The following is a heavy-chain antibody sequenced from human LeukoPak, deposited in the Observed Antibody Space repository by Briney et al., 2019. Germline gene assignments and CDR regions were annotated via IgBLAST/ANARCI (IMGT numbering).Heavy chain of an antibody. D-gene: IGHD3-9*01. CDR3: ARVSEYDILTGYYAHWYFDL. J-gene: IGHJ2*01. Sequence: GGSLRLSCAASGFTLSSYSMNWVRQAPGKGLEWVSSISSSSSYIYYADSVKGRFTISRDNAKNSLYVQMDSLRAEDTAVYYCARVSEYDILTGYYAHWYFDLWGRGTLVTVSS. CDR2: ISSSSSYI. V-gene: IGHV3-21*06. CDR1: GFTLSSYS.